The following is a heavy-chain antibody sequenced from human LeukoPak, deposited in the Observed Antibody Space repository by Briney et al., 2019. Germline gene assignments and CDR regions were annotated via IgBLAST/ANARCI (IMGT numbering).Heavy chain of an antibody. CDR3: AKCRIVGATGLVDY. V-gene: IGHV3-30*02. D-gene: IGHD1-26*01. CDR1: GFTFSSYG. Sequence: GGSLRLSCAASGFTFSSYGMHWVRQAPGKGLEWVAFIRYDGSNKYYADSVKGRFTISRDNSKNTLYLQMNSLRAEDTAVYYCAKCRIVGATGLVDYWGQGTLVTVSS. CDR2: IRYDGSNK. J-gene: IGHJ4*02.